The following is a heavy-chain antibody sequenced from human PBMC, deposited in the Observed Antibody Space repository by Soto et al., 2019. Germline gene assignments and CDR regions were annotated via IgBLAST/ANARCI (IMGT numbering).Heavy chain of an antibody. CDR2: INHSGST. CDR3: ARARTGIAARLTGRDYYYYYVDV. CDR1: GGSFSGYY. V-gene: IGHV4-34*01. Sequence: SETLSLTCAVYGGSFSGYYWRWIRQPPGKGLQWIGEINHSGSTNYNPSLKSRVTISVDTSKNQFSLKLSSVTAADTAVYYCARARTGIAARLTGRDYYYYYVDVWGKGPRSPSP. D-gene: IGHD6-6*01. J-gene: IGHJ6*03.